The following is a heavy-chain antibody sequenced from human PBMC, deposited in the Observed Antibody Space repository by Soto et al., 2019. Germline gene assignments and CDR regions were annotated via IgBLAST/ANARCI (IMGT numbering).Heavy chain of an antibody. CDR1: GFTVSSNY. D-gene: IGHD2-8*01. CDR3: ARVGVQASLDY. J-gene: IGHJ4*02. V-gene: IGHV3-53*01. Sequence: EVQLVESGGGLIQPGGSLRLSCAASGFTVSSNYMSWVRQAPGKGLEWVSVICSGGSTYYADSLKGRFTISRDNSKNTRYLQLIILRAEDTAVYYWARVGVQASLDYWGQGTLVTVSA. CDR2: ICSGGST.